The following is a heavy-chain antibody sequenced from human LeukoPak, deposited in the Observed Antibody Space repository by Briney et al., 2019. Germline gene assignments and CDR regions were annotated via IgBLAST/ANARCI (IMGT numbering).Heavy chain of an antibody. D-gene: IGHD1-14*01. V-gene: IGHV3-7*01. Sequence: GGSLRLSCAASGFTFSGHWMSWVRQAPGKGLEWVANINQGGSDKYYVDSVRGRFTISRNNANNLLYLQMNSLRGEDTAVYYCTRDRSRAEDDWGQGTLVTVSS. CDR3: TRDRSRAEDD. CDR2: INQGGSDK. CDR1: GFTFSGHW. J-gene: IGHJ4*02.